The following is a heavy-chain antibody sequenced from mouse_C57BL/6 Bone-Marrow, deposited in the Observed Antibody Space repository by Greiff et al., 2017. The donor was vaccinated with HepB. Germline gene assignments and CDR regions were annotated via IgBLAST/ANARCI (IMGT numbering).Heavy chain of an antibody. D-gene: IGHD2-12*01. CDR2: IDPSDSYT. CDR1: GYTFTSYW. J-gene: IGHJ2*01. Sequence: VQLKQPGAELVRPGTSVKLSCKASGYTFTSYWMHWVKQRPGQGLEWIGVIDPSDSYTNYNQKFKGKATLTVDTSSSTAYMQLSSLTSEDSAVYYCARWGDYYTFYFDYWGQGTTLTVSS. CDR3: ARWGDYYTFYFDY. V-gene: IGHV1-59*01.